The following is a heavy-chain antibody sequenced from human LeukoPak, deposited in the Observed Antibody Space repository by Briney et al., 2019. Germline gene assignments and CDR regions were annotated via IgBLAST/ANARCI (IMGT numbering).Heavy chain of an antibody. J-gene: IGHJ4*02. CDR1: GYTFTSYY. V-gene: IGHV1-46*01. CDR3: ARDLDGYNQAHYYFDY. CDR2: INPSGGST. Sequence: ASVKVSCKACGYTFTSYYMHLVRQAPGQGLEWMGIINPSGGSTSYAQKFQGRVTMTRDTSTSTVYMELSSLRSEDTAVYYCARDLDGYNQAHYYFDYWGQGTLVTVSS. D-gene: IGHD5-24*01.